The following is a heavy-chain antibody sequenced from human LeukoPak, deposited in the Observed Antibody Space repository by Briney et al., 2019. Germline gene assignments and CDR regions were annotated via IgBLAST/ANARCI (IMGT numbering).Heavy chain of an antibody. Sequence: GGSLRLSCAASGLTFSSYAMHWVRQAPGKGLEWVAVISYDGSNKYYADSVKGRFTISRDNSKNTLYLQMNSLRAEDTAVYYCARSTRVVPAAGFDYWGQGTLVTVSS. CDR2: ISYDGSNK. CDR3: ARSTRVVPAAGFDY. V-gene: IGHV3-30*01. CDR1: GLTFSSYA. D-gene: IGHD2-2*01. J-gene: IGHJ4*02.